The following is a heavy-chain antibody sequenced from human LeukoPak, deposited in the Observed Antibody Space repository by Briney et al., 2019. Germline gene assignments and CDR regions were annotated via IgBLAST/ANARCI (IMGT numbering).Heavy chain of an antibody. D-gene: IGHD6-13*01. CDR3: AKEGIGAAGRRFDC. V-gene: IGHV3-23*01. CDR2: IANTGGNT. Sequence: GGSLRLSCVASGFTFSSYGMNWVRQAPGKGLQWVSSIANTGGNTYYADSVRGRFTISRDNSKNTLYLQMNSLRDEDTAVYYCAKEGIGAAGRRFDCWGQGTPVTVSS. CDR1: GFTFSSYG. J-gene: IGHJ4*02.